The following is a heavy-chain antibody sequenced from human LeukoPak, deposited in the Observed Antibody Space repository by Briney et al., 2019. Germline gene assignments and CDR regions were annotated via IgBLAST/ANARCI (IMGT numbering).Heavy chain of an antibody. D-gene: IGHD3-22*01. CDR1: GFTFSSYA. Sequence: GGSLRLSCAASGFTFSSYAMSWVRQAPGKGLEWVSAISGSGGSTYYADSVKGRFTISRDNSKNTLYLQMNSLRSDDTAVYYCARDQIVSYDSSGYYLPDYYYYGMDVWGQGTTVTVSS. J-gene: IGHJ6*02. CDR3: ARDQIVSYDSSGYYLPDYYYYGMDV. CDR2: ISGSGGST. V-gene: IGHV3-23*01.